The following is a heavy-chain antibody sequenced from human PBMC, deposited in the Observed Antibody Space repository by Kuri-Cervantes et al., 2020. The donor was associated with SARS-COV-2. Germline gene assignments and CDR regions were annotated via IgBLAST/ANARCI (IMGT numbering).Heavy chain of an antibody. D-gene: IGHD7-27*01. V-gene: IGHV4-39*01. CDR1: GGSISSSSYY. CDR3: ARHPPMLGLDY. CDR2: IYYSGST. J-gene: IGHJ4*02. Sequence: ESLKISCTVSGGSISSSSYYWGWIRQPPGKGLEWIGSIYYSGSTYYNPSLKRRVTISVDTSKNQFSLKLSSVTAADTAVYYCARHPPMLGLDYWGQGTLVTVSS.